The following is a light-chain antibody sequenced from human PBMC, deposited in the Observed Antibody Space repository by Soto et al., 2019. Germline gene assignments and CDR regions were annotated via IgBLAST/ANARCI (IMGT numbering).Light chain of an antibody. CDR2: DVS. CDR1: QGISSA. CDR3: QQFNTYPALT. J-gene: IGKJ4*01. Sequence: AIQLTQSPSSLSASVGERATITCRASQGISSALAWYQQKPGKSPNLLIYDVSSLESGVPSRFSGSGSGTEFTLTISSRQPEDFATYYCQQFNTYPALTFGGGTKVEIK. V-gene: IGKV1-13*02.